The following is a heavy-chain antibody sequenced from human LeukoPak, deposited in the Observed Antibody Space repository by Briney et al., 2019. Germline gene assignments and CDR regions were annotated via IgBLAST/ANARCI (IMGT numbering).Heavy chain of an antibody. D-gene: IGHD3-10*01. V-gene: IGHV1-46*01. Sequence: ASVKVSCKASGYTFTTYFIHWMRQAPGQGLEWMGMINPSGGGTTYAQNFQGRVTMTRDTSTSTVYMDLSSLRSEDTALYYCARGENSGLFDYWGQGTLVTVSS. CDR1: GYTFTTYF. CDR2: INPSGGGT. CDR3: ARGENSGLFDY. J-gene: IGHJ4*02.